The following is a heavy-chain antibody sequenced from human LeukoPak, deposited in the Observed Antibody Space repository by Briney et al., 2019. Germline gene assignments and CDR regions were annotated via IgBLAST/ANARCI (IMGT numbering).Heavy chain of an antibody. D-gene: IGHD3-9*01. CDR2: FDPEDGET. CDR3: ATLGYDILTGYYPNWFDP. V-gene: IGHV1-24*01. Sequence: ASVKVSCKVSGYTLTELSMHWVRQAPGKGLEWMGGFDPEDGETIYAQKFQARVTMTEDTSTDTAYMELSSLRSEDTAVYYCATLGYDILTGYYPNWFDPWGQGTLVTVSS. CDR1: GYTLTELS. J-gene: IGHJ5*02.